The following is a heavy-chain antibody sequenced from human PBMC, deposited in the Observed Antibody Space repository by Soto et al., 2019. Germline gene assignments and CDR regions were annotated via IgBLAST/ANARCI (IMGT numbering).Heavy chain of an antibody. CDR3: ARDGTLYDSSAYYYLY. D-gene: IGHD3-22*01. V-gene: IGHV1-18*01. Sequence: EASVKVSCKASGYTFNTYGISWVRQAPGQGLEWMGWISTFNGETRYAQKFQARVTVTTDTSTTTGYMELSSLRSEDTAMYYCARDGTLYDSSAYYYLYWGQGTLVTVSS. CDR2: ISTFNGET. J-gene: IGHJ4*02. CDR1: GYTFNTYG.